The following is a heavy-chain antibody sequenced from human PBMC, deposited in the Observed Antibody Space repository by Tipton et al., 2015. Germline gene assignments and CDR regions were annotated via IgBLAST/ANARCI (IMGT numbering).Heavy chain of an antibody. D-gene: IGHD3-22*01. CDR2: IYYSGKT. CDR3: ARLGSYFDRSGYDY. J-gene: IGHJ4*02. CDR1: GGSITNSGHY. V-gene: IGHV4-39*01. Sequence: TLSLTCSVSGGSITNSGHYWGWIRQSPGKGLEWIGSIYYSGKTYYNPSLTSRVTISVDPSKNQFSLELSSVTAADTAVYYCARLGSYFDRSGYDYWGQGTLGHRLL.